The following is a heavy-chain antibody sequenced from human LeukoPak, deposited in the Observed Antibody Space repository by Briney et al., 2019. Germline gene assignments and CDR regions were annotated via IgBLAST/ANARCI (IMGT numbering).Heavy chain of an antibody. CDR1: GFTFSDYY. J-gene: IGHJ4*02. V-gene: IGHV3-11*01. CDR2: ISSSGSTI. D-gene: IGHD3-22*01. Sequence: GGSLRLSCAASGFTFSDYYMSWIRQAPVKGLEWVSYISSSGSTIYYADSVKGRFTISRDNAKNSLYLQMNSLRAEDTAVYYCAREGNYYDSSGYLTVSDYWGQGTLVTVSS. CDR3: AREGNYYDSSGYLTVSDY.